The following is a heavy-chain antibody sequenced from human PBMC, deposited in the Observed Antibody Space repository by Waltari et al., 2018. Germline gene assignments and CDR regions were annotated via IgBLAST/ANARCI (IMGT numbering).Heavy chain of an antibody. CDR1: GDPFTSASFY. CDR2: IYPSGHT. CDR3: AGGGGWLTDF. Sequence: QVQLQESGPGLVEPSQTLSLTCSVTGDPFTSASFYWTWIRQPAGKGLEWIGHIYPSGHTNYSPSLRSGVTISADRSKNQFSLRLTSVTAADTAVYYCAGGGGWLTDFWGQGIRVTVSP. J-gene: IGHJ4*02. D-gene: IGHD3-16*01. V-gene: IGHV4-61*09.